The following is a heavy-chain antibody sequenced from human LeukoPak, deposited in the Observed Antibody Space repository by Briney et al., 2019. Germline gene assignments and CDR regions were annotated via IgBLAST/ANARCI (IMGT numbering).Heavy chain of an antibody. Sequence: PGGSLRLSCAAAGFTFSSYWMSWVRQAPGEGLEWVANIKQDGGEKYYVDSVKGRFTISRDNAKNSLYLQMNSLRAEDTAVYYCARDNIAGRGYYYGMDVWGQGTTVTVSS. D-gene: IGHD2/OR15-2a*01. CDR2: IKQDGGEK. CDR1: GFTFSSYW. V-gene: IGHV3-7*01. CDR3: ARDNIAGRGYYYGMDV. J-gene: IGHJ6*02.